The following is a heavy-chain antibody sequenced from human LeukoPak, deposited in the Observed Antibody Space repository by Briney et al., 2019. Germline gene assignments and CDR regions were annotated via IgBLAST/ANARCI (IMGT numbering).Heavy chain of an antibody. V-gene: IGHV3-48*02. CDR3: VRDALHTAHFDY. Sequence: PGGSLRLSCAASGFTFSSYTVNWVRQAPGKGLQWVSTVSASSNIHYSESVKGRFTISRDNARNSLYLQMNSLRDEDTAVYYCVRDALHTAHFDYWGQGTLVTVSS. CDR1: GFTFSSYT. J-gene: IGHJ4*02. CDR2: VSASSNI. D-gene: IGHD5-18*01.